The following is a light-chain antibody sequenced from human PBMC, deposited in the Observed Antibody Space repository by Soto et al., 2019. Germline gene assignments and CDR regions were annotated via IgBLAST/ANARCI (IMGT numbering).Light chain of an antibody. CDR2: DSN. V-gene: IGLV1-40*01. CDR1: SSNIGAGRD. J-gene: IGLJ1*01. CDR3: QSYGTSLSGLYV. Sequence: QSVLTQPPSVSGAPGQRVTISCTGSSSNIGAGRDVHWYRQLPGAAPKFLISDSNHRPSGVPDRFSVSKSGASASLAITGLRPEAEGEYFCQSYGTSLSGLYVFGTGTKVTVL.